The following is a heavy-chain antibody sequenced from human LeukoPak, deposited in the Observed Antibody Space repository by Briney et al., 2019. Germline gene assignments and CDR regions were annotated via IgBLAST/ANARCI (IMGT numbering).Heavy chain of an antibody. Sequence: ASVRVSCKTSGYTFSGNYIYWVRQAPGQGPEWMGWVNPNSGDTNYAQQFQGRVTMTRDTSISTAYMDLSSLISDDTAVYYCARGGSSSGSYYYGVDAWGQGTTVTVSS. CDR2: VNPNSGDT. J-gene: IGHJ6*02. CDR3: ARGGSSSGSYYYGVDA. D-gene: IGHD3-10*01. CDR1: GYTFSGNY. V-gene: IGHV1-2*02.